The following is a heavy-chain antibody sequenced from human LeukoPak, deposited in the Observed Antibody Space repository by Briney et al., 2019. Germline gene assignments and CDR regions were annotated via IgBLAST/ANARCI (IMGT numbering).Heavy chain of an antibody. CDR3: AKALAYDSSGCNFDY. Sequence: GGSLRLSCAACGFTFSSYGMHWVRQAPGKGLEWVAVISYDGSNKYYADSVKGRFTISRDNSKNTLYLQMNSLRAEDTAVYYCAKALAYDSSGCNFDYWGQGTLVTVSS. CDR1: GFTFSSYG. J-gene: IGHJ4*02. V-gene: IGHV3-30*18. CDR2: ISYDGSNK. D-gene: IGHD3-22*01.